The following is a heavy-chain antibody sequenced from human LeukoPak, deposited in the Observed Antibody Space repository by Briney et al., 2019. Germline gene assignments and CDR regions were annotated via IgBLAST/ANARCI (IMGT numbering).Heavy chain of an antibody. CDR1: GFTFSSYG. CDR2: ISYDGSNK. V-gene: IGHV3-30*03. D-gene: IGHD6-19*01. J-gene: IGHJ4*02. CDR3: ASWPGGWYGEDS. Sequence: GGSLRLSCAASGFTFSSYGMHWVRQAPGKGLEWVAVISYDGSNKYYADSVKGRFTISRDNSKNTLYLQMNSLRAEDTAVYYCASWPGGWYGEDSWGQGTLVTVSS.